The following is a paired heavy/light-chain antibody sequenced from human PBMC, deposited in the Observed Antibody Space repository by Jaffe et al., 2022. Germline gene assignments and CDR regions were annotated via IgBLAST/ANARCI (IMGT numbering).Light chain of an antibody. V-gene: IGLV3-9*01. J-gene: IGLJ2*01. CDR3: QVWDSSTGVV. CDR1: NIGSKN. CDR2: RDS. Sequence: SYELTQPLSVSVALGQTARITCGGNNIGSKNVHWYQQKPGQAPVLVIYRDSNRPSGIPERFSGSNSGNTATLTISRAQAGDEADYYCQVWDSSTGVVFGGGTKLTVL.
Heavy chain of an antibody. CDR3: TRHYYDFWSGPNPTNYYYMDV. V-gene: IGHV3-73*02. D-gene: IGHD3-3*01. CDR2: IRSKANSYAT. CDR1: GFTFSGSA. J-gene: IGHJ6*03. Sequence: EVQLVESGGGLVQPGGSLKLSCAASGFTFSGSAMHWVRQASGKGLEWVGRIRSKANSYATAYAASVKGRFTISRDDSKNTAYLQMNSLKTEDTAVYYCTRHYYDFWSGPNPTNYYYMDVWGKGTTVTVSS.